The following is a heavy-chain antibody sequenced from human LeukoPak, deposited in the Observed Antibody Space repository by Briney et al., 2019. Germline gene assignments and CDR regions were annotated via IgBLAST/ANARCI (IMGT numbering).Heavy chain of an antibody. CDR1: GYTFTSYD. CDR2: MNPNSGNT. D-gene: IGHD5-12*01. V-gene: IGHV1-8*03. J-gene: IGHJ4*02. Sequence: ASVKVSCKASGYTFTSYDINWVRQATGQGGEWMGWMNPNSGNTGYAQKFQGRVTITRNTSISTAYMELSSLRSEDTAVYYCARDLYSGYDCGYWGQGTLVTVSS. CDR3: ARDLYSGYDCGY.